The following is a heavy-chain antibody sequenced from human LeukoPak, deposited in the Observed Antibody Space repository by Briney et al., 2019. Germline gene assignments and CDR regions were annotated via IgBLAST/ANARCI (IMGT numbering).Heavy chain of an antibody. CDR3: AKWRSPIAARRLHAFDI. V-gene: IGHV3-23*01. D-gene: IGHD6-6*01. CDR2: ISGSGGST. J-gene: IGHJ3*02. CDR1: GFTFGSYA. Sequence: GGSLRLSCAASGFTFGSYAMSWVRQAPGKGLEWVSAISGSGGSTYYADSVKGRFTISRDNSKNTLYLQMNSLRAEDTAVYYCAKWRSPIAARRLHAFDIWGQGTMVTVSS.